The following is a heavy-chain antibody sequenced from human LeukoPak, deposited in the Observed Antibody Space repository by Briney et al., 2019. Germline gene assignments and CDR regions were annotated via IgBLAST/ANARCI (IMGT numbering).Heavy chain of an antibody. CDR1: GYTFTDYY. Sequence: ASVKVSCKASGYTFTDYYIHWVRQAPGQGLEWMGWINPNFGGTNYAQKFQGRVTMTRDTSISTAYMELSRLTSDDTAVYYCARESCSSTNCYARPLNWFDPWGQGTLVSVSS. CDR3: ARESCSSTNCYARPLNWFDP. J-gene: IGHJ5*02. D-gene: IGHD2-2*01. CDR2: INPNFGGT. V-gene: IGHV1-2*02.